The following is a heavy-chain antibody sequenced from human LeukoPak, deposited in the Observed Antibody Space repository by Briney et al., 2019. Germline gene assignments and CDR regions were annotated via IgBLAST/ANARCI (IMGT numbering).Heavy chain of an antibody. CDR3: ARILLRSSQYYFDY. D-gene: IGHD3-10*01. CDR2: IIPTSGGT. CDR1: GYPFSGYY. V-gene: IGHV1-2*06. J-gene: IGHJ4*02. Sequence: ASVKVSFTASGYPFSGYYMHWVRQAPGQGLEWMGRIIPTSGGTNYAQKLQGRVTMTRDTSINTAYMELSRLRSDDTAIYYCARILLRSSQYYFDYWGQGTLVTVSS.